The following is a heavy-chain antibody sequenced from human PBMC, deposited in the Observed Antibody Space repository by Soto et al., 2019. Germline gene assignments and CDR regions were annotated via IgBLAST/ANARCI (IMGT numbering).Heavy chain of an antibody. J-gene: IGHJ5*02. Sequence: ESGGGLVQPGGSLRLSCAASGFTVSSNYMSWVRQAPGKGLEWVSVIYSGGSTYYADSVKGRFTISRDNSKNTLYLQMNSLRAEDTAVYYCARDRIEDWFDPWGQGTLVTVSS. V-gene: IGHV3-66*01. CDR1: GFTVSSNY. CDR3: ARDRIEDWFDP. CDR2: IYSGGST.